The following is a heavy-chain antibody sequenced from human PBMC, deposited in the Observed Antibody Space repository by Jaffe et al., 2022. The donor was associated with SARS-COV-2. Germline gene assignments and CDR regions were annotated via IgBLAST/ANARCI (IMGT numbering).Heavy chain of an antibody. CDR2: VFYNGST. V-gene: IGHV4-38-2*01. CDR1: GYPIGYGYY. CDR3: ARAGSGSSWYFSAALDV. J-gene: IGHJ3*01. D-gene: IGHD6-13*01. Sequence: VQLQESGPRVVKPSETLSLTCGVSGYPIGYGYYWGWIRQPPGKGLEWIGSVFYNGSTRYNSSLESRVTISLDASKNQFSLSLRSATAADTALYFCARAGSGSSWYFSAALDVWGQGTTVTVSS.